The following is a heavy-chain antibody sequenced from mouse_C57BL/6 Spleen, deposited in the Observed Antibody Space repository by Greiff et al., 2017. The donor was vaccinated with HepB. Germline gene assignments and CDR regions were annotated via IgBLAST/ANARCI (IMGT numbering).Heavy chain of an antibody. CDR1: GFNIKDDY. D-gene: IGHD2-1*01. Sequence: VQLQQSGAELVRPGASVKLSCTASGFNIKDDYMHWVKQRPEQGLEWIGWIDPENGDTEYAPRFQGKATITADTSSNTAYLQLSSLTSEDTAGYYCTSTELRGYFDVWGTGTTVTVSS. CDR2: IDPENGDT. J-gene: IGHJ1*03. V-gene: IGHV14-4*01. CDR3: TSTELRGYFDV.